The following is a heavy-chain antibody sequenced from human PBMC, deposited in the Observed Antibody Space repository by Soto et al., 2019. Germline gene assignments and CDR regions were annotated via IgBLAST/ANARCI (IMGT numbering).Heavy chain of an antibody. CDR2: IWYDGSNK. V-gene: IGHV3-33*01. J-gene: IGHJ4*02. D-gene: IGHD6-6*01. Sequence: GGSLRLSCAASGFTFSTYGMHWVRQAPGKGLEWMAVIWYDGSNKYYADSVKGRFTISRDNSKNTLYLQMNSLRAKDTAVYYCARDCYSSSSHPDYWGQGTLVTVSS. CDR3: ARDCYSSSSHPDY. CDR1: GFTFSTYG.